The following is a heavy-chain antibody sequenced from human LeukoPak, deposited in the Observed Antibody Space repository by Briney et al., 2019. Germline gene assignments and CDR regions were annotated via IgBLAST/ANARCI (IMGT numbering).Heavy chain of an antibody. D-gene: IGHD2-8*01. V-gene: IGHV3-23*01. Sequence: GGPLRLSCAGSGFTFSSYAMSWVRQAPGKGLEWVSAISDSGDYTYYADSVKGRFTISRDNSKNTLYLQMNSLRAEDTAVYYCAKDTSIGKYCTNGVCSPFDYWGQGTLVTVSS. CDR3: AKDTSIGKYCTNGVCSPFDY. J-gene: IGHJ4*02. CDR2: ISDSGDYT. CDR1: GFTFSSYA.